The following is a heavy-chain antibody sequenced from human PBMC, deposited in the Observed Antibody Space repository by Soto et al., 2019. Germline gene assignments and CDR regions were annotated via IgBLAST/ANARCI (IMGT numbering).Heavy chain of an antibody. J-gene: IGHJ4*02. D-gene: IGHD3-10*01. CDR2: INAGNGNT. Sequence: QVQLVQSGAEVKKPGASVKVSCKASGYTFTSYAMHWVRQAPGQRLEWMGWINAGNGNTKYSQKFQGRVTITRDTSASTAYMELSSVRSEDTAVYDCARDFSWFGEVIASDYCGQGTLVTVSS. CDR1: GYTFTSYA. CDR3: ARDFSWFGEVIASDY. V-gene: IGHV1-3*01.